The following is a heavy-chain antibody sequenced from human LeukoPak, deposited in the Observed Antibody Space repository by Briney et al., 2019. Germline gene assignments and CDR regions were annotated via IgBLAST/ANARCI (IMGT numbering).Heavy chain of an antibody. V-gene: IGHV4-4*08. J-gene: IGHJ3*02. Sequence: SETLSLTCNVSGGSICGYHWSWIRQPPGKGLEWIGTGSIYYNPSLKTRVTISLDTSRNQFSLRLTSVTAADTAVYYCARDSRSPAGDLAEDAFDIWGQGTMVTVSS. D-gene: IGHD2-2*01. CDR2: GSI. CDR3: ARDSRSPAGDLAEDAFDI. CDR1: GGSICGYH.